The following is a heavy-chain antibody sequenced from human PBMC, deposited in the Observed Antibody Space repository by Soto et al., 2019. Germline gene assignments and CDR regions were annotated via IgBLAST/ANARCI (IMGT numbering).Heavy chain of an antibody. D-gene: IGHD1-26*01. Sequence: SVKVSCKASGFTFTSSAVQWVRQAHGQRLEWIGWIVVGSGNTNYAQKFQERVTITRDMSTSTAYMELSSLRSEDTAVYYCAAESLRAVGATWDFDYWGQGTLVTVS. CDR3: AAESLRAVGATWDFDY. J-gene: IGHJ4*02. CDR1: GFTFTSSA. CDR2: IVVGSGNT. V-gene: IGHV1-58*01.